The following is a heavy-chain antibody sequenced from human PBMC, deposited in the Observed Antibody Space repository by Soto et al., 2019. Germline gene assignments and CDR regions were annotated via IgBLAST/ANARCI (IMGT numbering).Heavy chain of an antibody. V-gene: IGHV3-15*01. CDR2: IKSKTDGGTT. CDR1: GFTFSNAW. J-gene: IGHJ4*02. CDR3: TTDLGGPGY. D-gene: IGHD2-15*01. Sequence: GGSLRLSCAASGFTFSNAWMSWVRQAPGKGLEWVVRIKSKTDGGTTDYAAPVKGRFTISRDDSKNTLYLQMNSLKTEDTAVYYCTTDLGGPGYWGQGTLVTVSS.